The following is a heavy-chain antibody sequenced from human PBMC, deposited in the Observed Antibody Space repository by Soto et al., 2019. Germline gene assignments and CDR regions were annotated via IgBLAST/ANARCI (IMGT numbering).Heavy chain of an antibody. D-gene: IGHD2-8*01. CDR1: GGSISSYY. V-gene: IGHV4-59*08. J-gene: IGHJ4*02. CDR2: IYYSGST. Sequence: SETLSLTCTVFGGSISSYYWSWIRQPPGKGLEWIGYIYYSGSTNYNPSLKSRVTMSVDTSKNQFSLKLSSVTAADTAVFYCARHDVFCTNGVCYTYYFDYWGQGTLVTVSS. CDR3: ARHDVFCTNGVCYTYYFDY.